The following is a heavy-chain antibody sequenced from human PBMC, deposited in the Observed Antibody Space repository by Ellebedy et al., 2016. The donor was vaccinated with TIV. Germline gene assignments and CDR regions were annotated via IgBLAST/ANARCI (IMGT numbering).Heavy chain of an antibody. CDR3: MAHSDLDC. J-gene: IGHJ4*02. V-gene: IGHV3-7*01. CDR2: INQDGSEK. Sequence: PGGSLRLSCAASGFTFTNHWMSWVRQAPGKGLEWVANINQDGSEKYYVDSVKGRFTISRDNAQKSLDLQMSSLRAEDTAVYYCMAHSDLDCWGQGTLVIVSS. D-gene: IGHD3-3*01. CDR1: GFTFTNHW.